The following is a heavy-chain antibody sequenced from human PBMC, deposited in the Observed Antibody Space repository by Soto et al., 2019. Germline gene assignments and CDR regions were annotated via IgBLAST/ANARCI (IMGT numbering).Heavy chain of an antibody. CDR2: IGSGVSPI. V-gene: IGHV3-11*01. D-gene: IGHD6-19*01. Sequence: GGSRRLSFVAPEFTSIDNSRSWIRQVPGKGLQWVSYIGSGVSPILYADFVKGRFTISRDNAKNSLYLQMNSLRAEDTAVYYCAKFISVAVAGTQHWGQGTLVPVSS. CDR3: AKFISVAVAGTQH. CDR1: EFTSIDNS. J-gene: IGHJ1*01.